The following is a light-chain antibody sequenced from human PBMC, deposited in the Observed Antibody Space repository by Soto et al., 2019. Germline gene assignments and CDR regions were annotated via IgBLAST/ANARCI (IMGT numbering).Light chain of an antibody. CDR1: QSVSNW. J-gene: IGKJ1*01. CDR2: DVS. CDR3: KQYDSYYWT. Sequence: DIQMTQSHPTLSSSVGERVTITCRASQSVSNWLAWYQQKPGKAHNILIYDVSSLESGVQSRFSGSGFGTEFILTISSMQPDDFATYYCKQYDSYYWTLGTGPKVDLK. V-gene: IGKV1-5*01.